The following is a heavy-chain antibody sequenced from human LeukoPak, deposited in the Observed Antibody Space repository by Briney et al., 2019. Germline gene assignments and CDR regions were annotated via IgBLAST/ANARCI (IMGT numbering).Heavy chain of an antibody. D-gene: IGHD3-22*01. Sequence: GGSLRLSCAASGFTFSSYAMNWVRQAPGKGLERVSVISGSGVSTYYADSVKGRFTISRDYSKNTLYLQMNSLKTEDTAVYYCTTDGAPYYDSRSRLDDYWGQGTLVTVSS. CDR2: ISGSGVST. J-gene: IGHJ4*02. V-gene: IGHV3-23*01. CDR1: GFTFSSYA. CDR3: TTDGAPYYDSRSRLDDY.